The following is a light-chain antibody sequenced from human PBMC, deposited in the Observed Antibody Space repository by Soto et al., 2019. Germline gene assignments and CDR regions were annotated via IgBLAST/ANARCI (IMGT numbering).Light chain of an antibody. CDR2: EGS. CDR1: SSDVGSYNL. CDR3: CSYAGSSTFLYV. J-gene: IGLJ1*01. Sequence: QSALTQPASVSGSPGQSITISCTGTSSDVGSYNLVSWYQQHPDKAPKLMIYEGSKRPSGVSNRFSGSKSGNTASLTISGLQAEDEADYYCCSYAGSSTFLYVFGTGTKVTVL. V-gene: IGLV2-23*03.